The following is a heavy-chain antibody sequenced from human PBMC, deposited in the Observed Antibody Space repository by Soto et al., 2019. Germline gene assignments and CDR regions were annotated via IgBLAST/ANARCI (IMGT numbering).Heavy chain of an antibody. CDR1: GYTFTSYA. V-gene: IGHV1-3*01. Sequence: ASVKVSCKASGYTFTSYAMHWVRQAPGQRLEWMGWINAGNGNTKYSQKFQGRVTITRDTSASTAYMELSSLRSEDTAVYYCARVVHYYDSSGYYPHDAFDIWGQGTMVTVSS. CDR3: ARVVHYYDSSGYYPHDAFDI. D-gene: IGHD3-22*01. J-gene: IGHJ3*02. CDR2: INAGNGNT.